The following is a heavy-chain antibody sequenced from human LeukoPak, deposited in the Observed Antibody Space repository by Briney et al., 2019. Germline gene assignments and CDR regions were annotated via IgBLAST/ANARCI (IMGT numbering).Heavy chain of an antibody. CDR3: ARVRGRWFGESLYYYGMDV. J-gene: IGHJ6*02. D-gene: IGHD3-10*01. Sequence: SETLSLTCTVSGGSISRYYWSWIRQPPGKGLEWIGYIYYSGSTNYNPSLKSRVTISVDTSKNQFSLKLSSVTAADTAVYYCARVRGRWFGESLYYYGMDVWGQGTTVTVSS. CDR2: IYYSGST. CDR1: GGSISRYY. V-gene: IGHV4-59*01.